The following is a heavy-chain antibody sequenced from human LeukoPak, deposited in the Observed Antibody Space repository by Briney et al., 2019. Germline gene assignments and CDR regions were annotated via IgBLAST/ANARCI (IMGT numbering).Heavy chain of an antibody. D-gene: IGHD6-25*01. CDR1: GGTFSSYA. V-gene: IGHV5-51*01. CDR3: ARDLAAAQNAFDI. CDR2: IHPGDSDT. J-gene: IGHJ3*02. Sequence: KVSCKASGGTFSSYAISWVRQMPGKGLEWMGIIHPGDSDTRYSPSFRGQVIISVDKTISTAYLQWSTLKASDTAMYYCARDLAAAQNAFDIWGQGTMVTISS.